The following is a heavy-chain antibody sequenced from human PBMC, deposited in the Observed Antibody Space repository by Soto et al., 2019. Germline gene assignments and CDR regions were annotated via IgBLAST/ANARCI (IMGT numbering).Heavy chain of an antibody. V-gene: IGHV4-59*01. Sequence: SETLSLTYTVAGGSISSYYWSWIRQPPGKGLEWIGYIYYSGSTNYNPSLKSRVTISVDTSKNQFSLKLSSVTAADTAVYYCAGSTGTTWVFDYWGQGTLVTVS. CDR1: GGSISSYY. J-gene: IGHJ4*02. CDR3: AGSTGTTWVFDY. D-gene: IGHD4-17*01. CDR2: IYYSGST.